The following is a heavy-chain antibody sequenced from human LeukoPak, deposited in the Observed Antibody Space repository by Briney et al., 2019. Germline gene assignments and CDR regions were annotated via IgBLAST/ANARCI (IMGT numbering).Heavy chain of an antibody. Sequence: PGGSLRLSCAASGFTFSSYGMHWVRQAPGKGLEWVAVIWYDGSNKYYADSVKGRSTISRDNSKNTLYLQMNSLRAEDTAVYYCARDSGSGYPFDPWGQGTLVTVSS. CDR1: GFTFSSYG. CDR3: ARDSGSGYPFDP. V-gene: IGHV3-33*01. D-gene: IGHD3-22*01. CDR2: IWYDGSNK. J-gene: IGHJ5*02.